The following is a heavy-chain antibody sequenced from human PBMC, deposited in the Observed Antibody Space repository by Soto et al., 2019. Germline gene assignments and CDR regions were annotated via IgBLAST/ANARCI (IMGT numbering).Heavy chain of an antibody. CDR1: GGSISSYY. Sequence: QVQLQESGPGLVKPSETLSLTCTVSGGSISSYYWSWIRQPPGKGLEWIGYIYYSGSTNYNPSLKSRVTISVDTSKNQFSLKLSSVTAADTAVYYCARGDPANYDFWSGYSYYFDYWGQGTLVTVSS. J-gene: IGHJ4*02. CDR3: ARGDPANYDFWSGYSYYFDY. D-gene: IGHD3-3*01. V-gene: IGHV4-59*01. CDR2: IYYSGST.